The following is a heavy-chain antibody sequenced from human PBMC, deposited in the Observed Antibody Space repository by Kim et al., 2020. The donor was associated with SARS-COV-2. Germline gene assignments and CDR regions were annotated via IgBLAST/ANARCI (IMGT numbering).Heavy chain of an antibody. J-gene: IGHJ4*02. Sequence: SSSYIYYADSVKGRFTISRDNAKNSLYLQMNSLRAEDTAVYYCARDERGYWGQGTLVTVSS. CDR3: ARDERGY. V-gene: IGHV3-21*01. CDR2: SSSYI.